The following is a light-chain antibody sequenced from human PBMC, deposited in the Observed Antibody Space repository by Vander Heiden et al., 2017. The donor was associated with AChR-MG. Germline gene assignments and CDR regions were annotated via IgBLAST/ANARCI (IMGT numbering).Light chain of an antibody. Sequence: QSALTQPASASGSPGQSITISCTGTSSNVGNYNYVSCHQQYPGNPHQLMIYDVSSRPAGVSHRFSGTKSGNTASLTTAGQQAEDDADYCGTSDTSSSTFVFGTGTKVTVL. J-gene: IGLJ1*01. CDR2: DVS. V-gene: IGLV2-14*01. CDR1: SSNVGNYNY. CDR3: TSDTSSSTFV.